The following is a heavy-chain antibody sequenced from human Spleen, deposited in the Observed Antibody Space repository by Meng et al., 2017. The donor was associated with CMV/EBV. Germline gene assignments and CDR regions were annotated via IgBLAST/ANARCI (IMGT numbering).Heavy chain of an antibody. V-gene: IGHV4-34*01. CDR2: INHSGST. J-gene: IGHJ4*02. CDR1: GGSFSGYY. CDR3: ARRYCISASCYRGFDY. Sequence: GSLRLSCDVYGGSFSGYYWSWIRQPPGKGLEWIGEINHSGSTNYNPSLKSRVTISVDTSKNQFSLKLSSVTAADTAVYYCARRYCISASCYRGFDYWGQGTLVTVSS. D-gene: IGHD2-2*02.